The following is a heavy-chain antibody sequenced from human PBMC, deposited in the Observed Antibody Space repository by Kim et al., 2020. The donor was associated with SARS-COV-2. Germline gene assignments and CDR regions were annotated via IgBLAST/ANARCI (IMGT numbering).Heavy chain of an antibody. J-gene: IGHJ4*02. Sequence: ASVKVSCKASGYTFTGYYMHWVRQAPGQGLEWMGRINPNSGGTKYAQKFQDRFTMTRDTSISTAYMELSRLRSDDTAVYYCARALRGCSGGTCYSELAYWGQGTLVTFSS. V-gene: IGHV1-2*06. CDR1: GYTFTGYY. D-gene: IGHD2-15*01. CDR3: ARALRGCSGGTCYSELAY. CDR2: INPNSGGT.